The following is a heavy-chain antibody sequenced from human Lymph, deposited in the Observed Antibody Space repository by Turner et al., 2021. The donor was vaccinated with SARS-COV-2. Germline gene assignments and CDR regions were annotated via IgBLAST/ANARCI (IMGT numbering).Heavy chain of an antibody. CDR3: ARSRDLQSMVRGVDPFDY. V-gene: IGHV1-2*02. CDR1: GYTFTGYY. Sequence: QVQLVQSGAEVKKPGASVKVSCQASGYTFTGYYMHWGRQAPGQGLEWLGWIHPISGGTNYAQKFQGRVTMTRDTSISTAYMEMSRLRSDDTAVYYCARSRDLQSMVRGVDPFDYWGQGTLVTVSS. CDR2: IHPISGGT. J-gene: IGHJ4*02. D-gene: IGHD3-10*01.